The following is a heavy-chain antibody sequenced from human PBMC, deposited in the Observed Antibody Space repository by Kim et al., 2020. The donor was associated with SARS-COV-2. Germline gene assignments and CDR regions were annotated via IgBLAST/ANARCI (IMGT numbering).Heavy chain of an antibody. CDR2: IAASGGAT. CDR1: GFTFSSYA. CDR3: SNSGSGNSGEI. V-gene: IGHV3-23*01. Sequence: GGSLRLSCAASGFTFSSYAMTWVRQAPGKGLEWVSTIAASGGATYYADSVKGRFTISRDNSKNTLYLQLRSLRAEDTAIYYCSNSGSGNSGEIWGQGTLVTVSS. D-gene: IGHD3-10*01. J-gene: IGHJ4*02.